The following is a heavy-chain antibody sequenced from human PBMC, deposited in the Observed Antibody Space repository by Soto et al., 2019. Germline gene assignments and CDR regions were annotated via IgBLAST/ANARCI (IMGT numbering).Heavy chain of an antibody. Sequence: PSETLSLTCAVSGGSISSGGYSWSWIRQPPGKGLEWIVYIYQSGSTYYNPSLKSRVTISVDRSRNQFSLKLSSVTAADTAVYFCATQSYSNSGAYYYYAMDVWGQGTTVTASS. D-gene: IGHD4-4*01. V-gene: IGHV4-30-2*01. J-gene: IGHJ6*02. CDR2: IYQSGST. CDR3: ATQSYSNSGAYYYYAMDV. CDR1: GGSISSGGYS.